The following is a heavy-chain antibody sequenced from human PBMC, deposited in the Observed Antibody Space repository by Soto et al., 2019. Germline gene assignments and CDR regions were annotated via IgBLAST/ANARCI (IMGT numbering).Heavy chain of an antibody. CDR2: IWYDATNK. V-gene: IGHV3-33*08. D-gene: IGHD2-21*02. CDR3: ASDSCGGDCYSFDY. J-gene: IGHJ4*02. CDR1: GFTFSSYA. Sequence: GGSLRLSCAASGFTFSSYAMHWVRQAPGKGLEWVAVIWYDATNKYYADSVKGRFTISRDNSKNTLYLQMNSLRAEDTAVYYCASDSCGGDCYSFDYWGQGTLVTVSS.